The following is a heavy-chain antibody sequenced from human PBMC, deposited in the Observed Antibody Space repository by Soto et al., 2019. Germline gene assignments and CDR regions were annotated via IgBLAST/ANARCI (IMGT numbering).Heavy chain of an antibody. CDR3: ARGTGAVASIDY. D-gene: IGHD6-19*01. V-gene: IGHV4-34*01. CDR1: GGSFSGYY. J-gene: IGHJ4*02. CDR2: INHSGST. Sequence: SETLSLTCAVYGGSFSGYYWSWIRQPPGKGLEWIGEINHSGSTNYNPSLKSRVTISVDTSKNQFSLKLSSVTAADTAVYYCARGTGAVASIDYWGQGTLVTVSS.